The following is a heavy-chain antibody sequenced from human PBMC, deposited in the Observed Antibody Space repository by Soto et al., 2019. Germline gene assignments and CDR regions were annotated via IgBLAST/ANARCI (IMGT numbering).Heavy chain of an antibody. CDR1: GFIFSTHW. D-gene: IGHD6-19*01. CDR3: ANDGGWHFGY. Sequence: EVQLVESGGGLVQPGGSLRLSCAASGFIFSTHWMTWARQGPGKGLEGLATIKPDAGVAYYADSVKGRFTISRDNAKNSLSLQMNSLRDDDTAVYYCANDGGWHFGYWGQGTLVTVSS. J-gene: IGHJ4*01. V-gene: IGHV3-7*01. CDR2: IKPDAGVA.